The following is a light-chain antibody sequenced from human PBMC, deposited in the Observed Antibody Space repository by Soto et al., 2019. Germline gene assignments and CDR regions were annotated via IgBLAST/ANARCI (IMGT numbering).Light chain of an antibody. CDR1: STDVGAYNY. Sequence: QSALAQPASVSGSPGQLITISCTGTSTDVGAYNYVAWYQQHPGKAPKLIIYEVTNRPSGVSYRFSASKSGNTASLTISGLHSEDEADYYCISYTGKSASYAFGTGTKVTVL. CDR2: EVT. V-gene: IGLV2-14*01. J-gene: IGLJ1*01. CDR3: ISYTGKSASYA.